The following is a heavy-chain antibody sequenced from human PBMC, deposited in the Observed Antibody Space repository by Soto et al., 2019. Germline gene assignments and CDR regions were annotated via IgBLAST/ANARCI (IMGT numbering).Heavy chain of an antibody. CDR2: ISAYDSST. CDR1: GYTFTSYG. J-gene: IGHJ5*01. CDR3: ARHLGGPVGCLDS. V-gene: IGHV1-18*04. Sequence: ASVKVSCKASGYTFTSYGICWVRQAPGQGLEWMGWISAYDSSTNYAQKLQGRVTMTTDTSTSTAYMELRSLRSDDTAVYYCARHLGGPVGCLDSWGQGTLVTVSS. D-gene: IGHD2-15*01.